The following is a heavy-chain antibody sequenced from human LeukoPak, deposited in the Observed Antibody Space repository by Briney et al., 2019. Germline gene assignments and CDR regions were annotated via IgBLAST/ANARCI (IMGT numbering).Heavy chain of an antibody. CDR3: ARGPNYGARTDYLDY. D-gene: IGHD4-17*01. Sequence: GGSLRLSCVASGFTFSSHWMNWVRQAPGKGLEWVANIKQGGREKNYVDSVEGRFTVSRDDAMNSLYLQMNSLGAEDTAIYYCARGPNYGARTDYLDYWGQGTLVTVSS. V-gene: IGHV3-7*03. CDR1: GFTFSSHW. J-gene: IGHJ4*02. CDR2: IKQGGREK.